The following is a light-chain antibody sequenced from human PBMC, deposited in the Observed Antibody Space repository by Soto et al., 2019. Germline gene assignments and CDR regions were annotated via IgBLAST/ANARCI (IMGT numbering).Light chain of an antibody. V-gene: IGKV3-20*01. Sequence: EIVLTQSPGTLSLSPGERATLSCRASPSVSSSYLAWYQQKPGQAPRLPIYGASSRATGIPDRFSGSGSGTDFSLTISRLEPEDFAVYYCQQYGSSPGTFGQGTKLESK. J-gene: IGKJ2*01. CDR3: QQYGSSPGT. CDR1: PSVSSSY. CDR2: GAS.